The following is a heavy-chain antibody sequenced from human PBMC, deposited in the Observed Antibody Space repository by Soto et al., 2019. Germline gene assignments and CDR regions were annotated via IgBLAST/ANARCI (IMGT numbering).Heavy chain of an antibody. V-gene: IGHV4-39*01. Sequence: SETLSLTCTVSGGSISSSSYYWGWIRQPPGKGLEWIGSIYYSGSTYYNPSLKSRVTISVDTSKNQFSLKLSSVTAADTAVYYCARQPKYGSGSYLRWFDPWGQGTLVTVSS. J-gene: IGHJ5*02. CDR1: GGSISSSSYY. CDR2: IYYSGST. D-gene: IGHD3-10*01. CDR3: ARQPKYGSGSYLRWFDP.